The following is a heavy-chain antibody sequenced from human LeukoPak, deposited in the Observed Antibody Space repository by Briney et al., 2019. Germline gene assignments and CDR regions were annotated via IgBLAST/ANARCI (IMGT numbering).Heavy chain of an antibody. CDR1: GYPFTSYG. CDR3: AREYSIWGGDWFDP. J-gene: IGHJ5*02. Sequence: PGASVEAPLKALGYPFTSYGISGVPQAPGQGPEGLGWFSAYNGNTNHAQKRQGRVTMPKATSTTPAYMELRSLRAEDTAVYYCAREYSIWGGDWFDPWGQGTLVTVSS. D-gene: IGHD6-13*01. CDR2: FSAYNGNT. V-gene: IGHV1-18*01.